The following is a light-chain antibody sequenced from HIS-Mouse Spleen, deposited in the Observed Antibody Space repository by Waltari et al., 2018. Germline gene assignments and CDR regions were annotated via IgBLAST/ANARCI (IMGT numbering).Light chain of an antibody. CDR1: NLGDKY. V-gene: IGLV3-1*01. J-gene: IGLJ2*01. Sequence: SYELTQPPSVSVSPGQTASITCSGDNLGDKYASWYQQTPGQSPVLVIYQDSKRPSGIPERFSGSNSGNTATLTISGTQAMDEADYYCQAWDSSTVVFGGGTKLTVL. CDR3: QAWDSSTVV. CDR2: QDS.